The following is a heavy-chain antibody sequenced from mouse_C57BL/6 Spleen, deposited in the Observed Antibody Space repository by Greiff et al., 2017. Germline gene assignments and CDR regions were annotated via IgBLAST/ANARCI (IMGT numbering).Heavy chain of an antibody. CDR3: ARSGYYVSSPWFAY. Sequence: VQLQQSGPELVKPGASVKIPCKASGYTFTDYNMDWVKQSHGKSLEWIGDINPNNGGTIYNQKFKGKATLTVDKSSSTAYMELRSLTSEDTAVYYCARSGYYVSSPWFAYWGQGTLVTVSA. D-gene: IGHD1-1*01. J-gene: IGHJ3*01. CDR1: GYTFTDYN. CDR2: INPNNGGT. V-gene: IGHV1-18*01.